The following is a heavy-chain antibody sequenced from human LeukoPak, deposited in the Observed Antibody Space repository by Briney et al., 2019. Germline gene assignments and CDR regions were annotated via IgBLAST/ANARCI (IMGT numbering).Heavy chain of an antibody. CDR2: ISAYNGNT. V-gene: IGHV1-18*04. J-gene: IGHJ4*02. CDR1: GYTFTSYG. CDR3: ATILSGGECFDY. D-gene: IGHD2-8*02. Sequence: GASLKVSCKASGYTFTSYGISWVRQAPGQGLEWMGWISAYNGNTNYAQKLQGRVTMTTDTSTSTAYMELRSLRSDDTAVYYCATILSGGECFDYWGQGTLVTVSS.